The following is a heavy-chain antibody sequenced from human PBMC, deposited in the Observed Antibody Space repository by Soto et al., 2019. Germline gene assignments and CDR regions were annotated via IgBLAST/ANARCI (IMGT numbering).Heavy chain of an antibody. CDR1: GYTFTNYY. D-gene: IGHD6-13*01. CDR2: INPTSGST. Sequence: QVQMVQSGAEVKKTGASVKVSCKASGYTFTNYYIHWVRQAPGQGLEWMGIINPTSGSTNYAQKFQGRVTLTYDTSTTTVYMELSGLTSEDTAVLYCARDLATGDHWGQGTLVTVSS. CDR3: ARDLATGDH. J-gene: IGHJ4*02. V-gene: IGHV1-46*01.